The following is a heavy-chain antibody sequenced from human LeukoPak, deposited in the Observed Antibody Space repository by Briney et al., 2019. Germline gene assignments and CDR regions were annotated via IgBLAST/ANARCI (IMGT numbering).Heavy chain of an antibody. CDR1: GYTFTGYD. D-gene: IGHD1-14*01. CDR3: ARASSISKIKRAGTINCFDP. CDR2: MNPNSGNT. J-gene: IGHJ5*02. V-gene: IGHV1-8*02. Sequence: GASVKVSCKASGYTFTGYDINWVRQAAGQGLEWMGWMNPNSGNTGYAQKFQGRVTMTRNTSISTAYMELSSLRSEDTAVYYCARASSISKIKRAGTINCFDPWGQGTLVTVSS.